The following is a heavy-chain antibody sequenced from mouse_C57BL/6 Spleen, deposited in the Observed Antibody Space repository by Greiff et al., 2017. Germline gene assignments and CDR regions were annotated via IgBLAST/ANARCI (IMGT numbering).Heavy chain of an antibody. CDR3: ANWDAWVAY. CDR1: GYTFTSYD. D-gene: IGHD4-1*01. Sequence: QVQLKQSGPELVKPGASVKLSCKASGYTFTSYDINWVKQRPGQGLEWIGWIYPRDGSTKYNEKFKGKATLTVDTSSSTAYMELHSLTSEDAAVYYCANWDAWVAYWGQGTLVTVSA. J-gene: IGHJ3*01. V-gene: IGHV1-85*01. CDR2: IYPRDGST.